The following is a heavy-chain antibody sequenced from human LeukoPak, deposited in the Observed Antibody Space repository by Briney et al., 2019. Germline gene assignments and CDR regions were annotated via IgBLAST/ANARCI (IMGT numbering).Heavy chain of an antibody. CDR1: GFTFSNYA. Sequence: GGSLRLSCAASGFTFSNYALTWVRQAPGKGLEWVSTISGSGDRTYYSDSVKGRFTISRDNAKDTLFLQMSSLRAEDTAFYYCAKDLYDYGDNRFLDSWGQGTLVTVAS. V-gene: IGHV3-23*01. D-gene: IGHD4/OR15-4a*01. CDR2: ISGSGDRT. J-gene: IGHJ5*01. CDR3: AKDLYDYGDNRFLDS.